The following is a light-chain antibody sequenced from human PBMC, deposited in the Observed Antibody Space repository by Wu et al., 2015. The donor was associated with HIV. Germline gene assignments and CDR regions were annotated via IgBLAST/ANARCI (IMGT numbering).Light chain of an antibody. J-gene: IGKJ1*01. V-gene: IGKV1-5*03. CDR3: QKYNTAPWT. CDR1: QEISDW. Sequence: QMTQSPSTLSASVGDRVTITCRASQEISDWVAWYQHKPGKAPTLLIYRVSFREAGVPQRFSGSGSGTEFTLTISSLQPEDVATYYCQKYNTAPWTFGQGTKVEMK. CDR2: RVS.